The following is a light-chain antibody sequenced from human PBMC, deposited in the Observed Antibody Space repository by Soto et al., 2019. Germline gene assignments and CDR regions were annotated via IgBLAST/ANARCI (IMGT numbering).Light chain of an antibody. J-gene: IGKJ1*01. CDR1: QSISSY. CDR3: QQYNSQSWT. CDR2: KAS. Sequence: DIQMTQSPSSLSASVGDKVTITCRASQSISSYLNWYQQKPGKAPKLLIYKASTLKSGVPSRFSGSGSGTEFTLTISSLQPDDFAIYYCQQYNSQSWTFGQGTKVDI. V-gene: IGKV1-5*03.